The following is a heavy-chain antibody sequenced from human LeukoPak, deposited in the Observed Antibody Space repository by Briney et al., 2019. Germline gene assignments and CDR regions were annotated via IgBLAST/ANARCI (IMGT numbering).Heavy chain of an antibody. CDR1: GGTFSSYA. CDR2: IIPIFGIA. V-gene: IGHV1-69*04. D-gene: IGHD3-22*01. J-gene: IGHJ6*02. CDR3: ARGAEVSRLYGMDV. Sequence: AASVKDSCKASGGTFSSYAISWVRQAPGQGLEWMGRIIPIFGIANYAQKFQGRVTITADKSTSTAYMELSSLRSEDTAVYYCARGAEVSRLYGMDVWGQGTTVTVSS.